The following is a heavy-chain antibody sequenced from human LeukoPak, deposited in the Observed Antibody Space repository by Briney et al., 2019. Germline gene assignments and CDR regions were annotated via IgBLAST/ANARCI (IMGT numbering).Heavy chain of an antibody. J-gene: IGHJ6*02. CDR1: GFTFSSYS. Sequence: GGSLRLSCAASGFTFSSYSMNWVRQAPGKGLEWVSSISSSSSYIYYADSVKGRFTISRDNAKNSLYLQMNSLRAEDTAVYYCASDRLLWFGEFINYGMDVWGQGTTVTVSS. CDR3: ASDRLLWFGEFINYGMDV. CDR2: ISSSSSYI. D-gene: IGHD3-10*01. V-gene: IGHV3-21*01.